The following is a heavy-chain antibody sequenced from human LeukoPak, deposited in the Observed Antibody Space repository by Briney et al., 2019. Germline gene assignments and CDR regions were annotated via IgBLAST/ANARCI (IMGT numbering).Heavy chain of an antibody. J-gene: IGHJ4*02. V-gene: IGHV4-39*01. CDR3: ARVGATHFDN. Sequence: PSETLSLTCTVSGGSISSSSYYWGWIRQPPGKGLEWIGSIYYSGSTYYNPSLKSRVTISVDTSKNQFSLKLSSVTAADTAVYYCARVGATHFDNWGQGTLVTVSS. CDR1: GGSISSSSYY. CDR2: IYYSGST. D-gene: IGHD1-26*01.